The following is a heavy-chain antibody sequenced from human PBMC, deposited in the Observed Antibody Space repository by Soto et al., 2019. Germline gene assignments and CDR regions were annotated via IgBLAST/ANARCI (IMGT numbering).Heavy chain of an antibody. CDR3: ARVPVFGDMTYYFDY. Sequence: GGSLRLSCAASGFTFSSDWMHWVRQAAGKGLVWVSRINMDGSSTNYADSVKGRFTISRDNAKNTLYLQMNSLRADDTAVYYCARVPVFGDMTYYFDYWGQGTLVTVSS. CDR2: INMDGSST. D-gene: IGHD3-3*01. CDR1: GFTFSSDW. V-gene: IGHV3-74*01. J-gene: IGHJ4*02.